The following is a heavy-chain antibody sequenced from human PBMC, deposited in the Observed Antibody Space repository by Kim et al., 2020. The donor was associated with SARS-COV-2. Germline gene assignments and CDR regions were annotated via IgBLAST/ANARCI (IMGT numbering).Heavy chain of an antibody. J-gene: IGHJ3*02. CDR3: AFLGATGGGDDAFDI. CDR1: GFTFSSYA. CDR2: ISYDGSNK. Sequence: GGSLRLSCAASGFTFSSYAMHWVRQAPGKGLEWVAVISYDGSNKYYADSVKGRFTISRDNSKNTLYLQMNSLRAEDTAVYYCAFLGATGGGDDAFDILGQGTMVTVSS. D-gene: IGHD3-3*01. V-gene: IGHV3-30*04.